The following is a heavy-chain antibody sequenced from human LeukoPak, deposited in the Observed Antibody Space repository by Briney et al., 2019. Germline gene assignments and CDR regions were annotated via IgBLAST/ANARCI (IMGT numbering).Heavy chain of an antibody. V-gene: IGHV4-39*01. CDR1: GGSISSGGYY. J-gene: IGHJ4*02. D-gene: IGHD3-16*01. CDR3: ARTPPPGATAYGVVDY. CDR2: INHSGST. Sequence: PSETLSLTCTVSGGSISSGGYYWSWIRQPPGKGLEWIGEINHSGSTKHNPSLKSRVNISVDTSKNQFSLKLSSVTAADTAVYYCARTPPPGATAYGVVDYWGQGTLVTVSS.